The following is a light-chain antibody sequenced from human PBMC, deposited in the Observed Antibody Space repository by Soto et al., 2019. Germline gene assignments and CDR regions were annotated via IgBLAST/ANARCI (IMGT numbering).Light chain of an antibody. Sequence: DIHFTQSPSLLSTSVGDRVTITCRASQGISSYLAWHQQKPGKAPKLLIYAASTLQSGVPSRFSGSGSGTEFTLTISSLQPEDFATYYCQQLNSYPLTFGGGTKVDIK. CDR2: AAS. V-gene: IGKV1-9*01. J-gene: IGKJ4*01. CDR1: QGISSY. CDR3: QQLNSYPLT.